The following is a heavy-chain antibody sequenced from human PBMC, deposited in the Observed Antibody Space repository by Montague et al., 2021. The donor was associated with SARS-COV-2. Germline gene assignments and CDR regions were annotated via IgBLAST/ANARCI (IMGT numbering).Heavy chain of an antibody. J-gene: IGHJ5*01. Sequence: SLRLSCAASGFVFHDYAINWIRRAPGKALEWVSAISGSGGGTYYAESVKGRFATSRDTSKNTVFLQMDGLRVEDTALYFCARDHERVGWPLDSWGQGTLVIVSS. CDR2: ISGSGGGT. D-gene: IGHD2-2*01. CDR1: GFVFHDYA. V-gene: IGHV3-23*01. CDR3: ARDHERVGWPLDS.